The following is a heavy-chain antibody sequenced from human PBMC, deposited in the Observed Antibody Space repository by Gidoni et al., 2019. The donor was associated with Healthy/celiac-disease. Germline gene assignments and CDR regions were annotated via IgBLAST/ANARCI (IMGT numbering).Heavy chain of an antibody. CDR2: IYYSGST. CDR3: ARGGRWFDP. CDR1: GGSISSYY. Sequence: QVQLQESGPGLVKPSETLSLTCTVSGGSISSYYWSWIRQPPGKGLEWIGYIYYSGSTKYNPSLKSRVTISVDTSKNQFSLKLSSVTAADTAVYYCARGGRWFDPWGQGTLVTVSS. V-gene: IGHV4-59*01. J-gene: IGHJ5*02.